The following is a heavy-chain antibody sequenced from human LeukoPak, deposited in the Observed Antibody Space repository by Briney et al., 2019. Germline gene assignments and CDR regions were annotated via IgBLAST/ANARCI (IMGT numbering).Heavy chain of an antibody. V-gene: IGHV4-34*01. J-gene: IGHJ4*02. D-gene: IGHD1-26*01. Sequence: PSETLSLTCAVYGGSFSAYYWSWIRQPPGKGLEWIGEIHHGGRTSHNPSLQSRVTISVDTSKNQFSLTLTSVTAADTAVYYCGGSRTGSYYGVYYWGQGTLVTVSS. CDR2: IHHGGRT. CDR3: GGSRTGSYYGVYY. CDR1: GGSFSAYY.